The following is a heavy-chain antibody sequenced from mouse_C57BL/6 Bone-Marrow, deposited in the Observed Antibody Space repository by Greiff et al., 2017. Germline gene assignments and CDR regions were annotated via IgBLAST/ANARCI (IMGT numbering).Heavy chain of an antibody. J-gene: IGHJ2*01. CDR3: ARKAGYFDY. Sequence: VQLQESGAELVRPGTSVKVSCKASGYAFTNYLIEWVKQRPGQGLEWIGVINPGRGGTNYNGKFKGKATLTADKSSSTAYMQLSSLTSEDSAVYFCARKAGYFDYWGQGTTLTVSS. CDR1: GYAFTNYL. D-gene: IGHD3-2*02. CDR2: INPGRGGT. V-gene: IGHV1-54*01.